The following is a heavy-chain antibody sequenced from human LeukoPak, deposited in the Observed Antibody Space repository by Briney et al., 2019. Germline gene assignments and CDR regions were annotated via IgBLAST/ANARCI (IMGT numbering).Heavy chain of an antibody. J-gene: IGHJ2*01. D-gene: IGHD3-22*01. V-gene: IGHV3-9*01. CDR2: INWASGSI. CDR3: AKTRYDSSGYYWYFDL. CDR1: GFTLDDYA. Sequence: GGSLRLSCVASGFTLDDYAMHWVRQAPGEGLEWVSGINWASGSIDYADSVKGRFTISRDNAKNSLYLQMNSLRPEDPAFYYCAKTRYDSSGYYWYFDLWGRGSLVTVSS.